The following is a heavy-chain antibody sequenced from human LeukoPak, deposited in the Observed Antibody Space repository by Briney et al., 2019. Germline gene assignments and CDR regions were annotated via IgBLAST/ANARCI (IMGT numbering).Heavy chain of an antibody. V-gene: IGHV1-2*02. CDR1: GYTFTGYY. Sequence: WASVKVSCKASGYTFTGYYMHWVRQAPGQGLEWMGWINPNSGGTNYAQKFQGRVTMTRDTSISTAYMDLTGLTSEDTGVYYCASLGEYSYVHFDYWGQGTLVTVSS. J-gene: IGHJ4*02. CDR2: INPNSGGT. D-gene: IGHD5-18*01. CDR3: ASLGEYSYVHFDY.